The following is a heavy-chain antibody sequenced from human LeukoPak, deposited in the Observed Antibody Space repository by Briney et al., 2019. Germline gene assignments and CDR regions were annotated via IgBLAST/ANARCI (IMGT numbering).Heavy chain of an antibody. CDR3: ARRSIAARPDDFDY. CDR1: GGSISSSSYY. D-gene: IGHD6-6*01. CDR2: IYYSGST. V-gene: IGHV4-39*01. Sequence: PSETLSLTCTVSGGSISSSSYYWGWIRQPPGKGLEWIGSIYYSGSTYYNPSLKSRVTISVDTSKNQFSLKLSSVTAADTAVYYCARRSIAARPDDFDYWGQGTLVTVS. J-gene: IGHJ4*02.